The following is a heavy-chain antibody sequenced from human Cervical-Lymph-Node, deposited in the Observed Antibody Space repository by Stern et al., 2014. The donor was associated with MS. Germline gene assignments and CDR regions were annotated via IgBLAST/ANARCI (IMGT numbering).Heavy chain of an antibody. CDR2: MNPNSGNT. D-gene: IGHD5-18*01. CDR3: ARGLPAMIGVIGAV. J-gene: IGHJ4*02. Sequence: QVQLVESGAEVKKPGASMKVSCKASGYTFTSSNINWVRQATGQGLEWIGWMNPNSGNTGYAQKFQGRITMTRNTSISTAYMELSALRSDDTAMYFCARGLPAMIGVIGAVWGQGIFVTVSS. CDR1: GYTFTSSN. V-gene: IGHV1-8*01.